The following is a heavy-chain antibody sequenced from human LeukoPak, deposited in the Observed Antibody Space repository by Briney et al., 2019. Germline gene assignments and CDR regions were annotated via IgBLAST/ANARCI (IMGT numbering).Heavy chain of an antibody. CDR2: ISAYNGNT. V-gene: IGHV1-18*01. J-gene: IGHJ6*02. Sequence: APVKVSCKASGYTFTSYGISWVRQAPGQGLEWMGWISAYNGNTNYAQKLQGRVTMTTDTSTSTAYMELRSLRSDDTAVYYCTRDQDIVVVQDNDTYGMDVWGQGTTVTVSS. CDR1: GYTFTSYG. CDR3: TRDQDIVVVQDNDTYGMDV. D-gene: IGHD2-2*01.